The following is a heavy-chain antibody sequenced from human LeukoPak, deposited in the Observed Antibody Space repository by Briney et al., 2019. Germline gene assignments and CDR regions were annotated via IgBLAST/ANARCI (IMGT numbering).Heavy chain of an antibody. D-gene: IGHD5-24*01. CDR1: GFTFDDYG. J-gene: IGHJ4*02. CDR3: ARDGRDGYNYYFDY. V-gene: IGHV3-20*04. Sequence: GGSLRLSCAASGFTFDDYGMSWVRQAPGKGLEWVSGINCNGGSTGYADSVNGRSTISRDNTKNTLYLQMNSLRAEDTAVYYCARDGRDGYNYYFDYWGPRTLVTVSS. CDR2: INCNGGST.